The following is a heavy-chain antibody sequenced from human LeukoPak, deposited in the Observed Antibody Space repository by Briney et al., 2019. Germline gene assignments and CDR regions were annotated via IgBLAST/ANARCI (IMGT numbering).Heavy chain of an antibody. CDR1: GYSISSGYH. V-gene: IGHV4-38-2*01. Sequence: SETLSLTCAVSGYSISSGYHWGWIRQPPGKGPELIGIIYHRGNAYYNPSLKSRVTISVDTSKNQFSLKLSSVTAADTAVYYCARGYYDSSGYSLWGYDYWGQGTLVTVSS. J-gene: IGHJ4*02. CDR2: IYHRGNA. D-gene: IGHD3-22*01. CDR3: ARGYYDSSGYSLWGYDY.